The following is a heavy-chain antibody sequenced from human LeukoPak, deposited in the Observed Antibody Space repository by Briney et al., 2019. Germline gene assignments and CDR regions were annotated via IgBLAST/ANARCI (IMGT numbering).Heavy chain of an antibody. D-gene: IGHD6-19*01. V-gene: IGHV3-23*01. CDR3: AKDLAAVVLNWFDP. CDR1: GFTFSNYA. CDR2: ISGSGGST. J-gene: IGHJ5*02. Sequence: GGSLRLSCAASGFTFSNYAMSWVRQAPGKGLEWVSAISGSGGSTYYADSVKGRFTISRDNSKNTLYLQMNSLRAEDTAVYYCAKDLAAVVLNWFDPWGQGTLVTVSS.